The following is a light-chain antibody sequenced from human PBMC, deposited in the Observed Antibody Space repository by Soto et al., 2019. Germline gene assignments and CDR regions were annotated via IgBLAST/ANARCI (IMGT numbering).Light chain of an antibody. Sequence: DILMTQSPSSLSASVGDTVTITCRASQSISRYLNWYHQKPGKAPKLLIYAASNLQSGVPSRFSGSGYGTHFALTISSLQPEDFATYYCQQSYRTPIFTFGPGTTVDIK. CDR2: AAS. J-gene: IGKJ3*01. CDR1: QSISRY. V-gene: IGKV1-39*01. CDR3: QQSYRTPIFT.